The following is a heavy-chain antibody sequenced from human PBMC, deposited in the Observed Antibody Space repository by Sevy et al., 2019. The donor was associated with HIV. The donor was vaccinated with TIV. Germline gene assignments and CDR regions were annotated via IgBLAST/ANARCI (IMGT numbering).Heavy chain of an antibody. CDR1: GFPFTEAW. CDR3: RPGHYSDL. Sequence: GGSLRLSCAASGFPFTEAWMNWVRQAPGKGLEGVGRIKPKNDGETTDYHAPVKGRFTISRDDSKNMLYLQMNSLNVEDTAVYYCRPGHYSDLWGQGTLVTVSS. V-gene: IGHV3-15*01. J-gene: IGHJ5*02. CDR2: IKPKNDGETT. D-gene: IGHD2-21*01.